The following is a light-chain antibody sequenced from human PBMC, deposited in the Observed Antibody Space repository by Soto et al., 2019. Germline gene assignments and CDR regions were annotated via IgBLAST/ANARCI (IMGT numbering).Light chain of an antibody. CDR2: DNN. V-gene: IGLV1-51*01. CDR3: GTWDSSLSAVV. Sequence: QSVLTQPPSVSAAPGQKVTISCSGSSSNIENNYVTWYQQLPGTAPKLLIYDNNKRPSGIPVRFSGSKSGTSATLGITGLQTGDQADYYCGTWDSSLSAVVVCGGTKLTVL. J-gene: IGLJ2*01. CDR1: SSNIENNY.